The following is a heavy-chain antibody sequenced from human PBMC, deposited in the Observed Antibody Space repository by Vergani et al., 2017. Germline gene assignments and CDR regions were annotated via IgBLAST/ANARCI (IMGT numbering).Heavy chain of an antibody. CDR2: IYHSGST. D-gene: IGHD4-17*01. CDR1: GGSISSSNW. Sequence: QVQLQESGPGLVKPSGTLSLTCAVSGGSISSSNWWSWVRQPPGKGLEWIGEIYHSGSTNYNPSLKSRVTISVDKYKNQFSLKLSSATAADTAAYYCARGGGYYGDYVHAFDIWGQGTMVTVSS. CDR3: ARGGGYYGDYVHAFDI. J-gene: IGHJ3*02. V-gene: IGHV4-4*02.